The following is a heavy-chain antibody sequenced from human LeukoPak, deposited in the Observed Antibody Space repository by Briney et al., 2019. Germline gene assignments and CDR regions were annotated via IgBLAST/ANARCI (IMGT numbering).Heavy chain of an antibody. CDR1: GGSVSSGSYY. V-gene: IGHV4-61*01. Sequence: SETLSLTCTVSGGSVSSGSYYWSWIRQPPGKGLEWIGEINHSGSTTYSPSLRSRVTMSVDSSKSQISLNLNSVTAADTAMYYCARSPLSSSGWYRADVWGAGTLVTVSS. CDR2: INHSGST. D-gene: IGHD6-19*01. CDR3: ARSPLSSSGWYRADV. J-gene: IGHJ4*02.